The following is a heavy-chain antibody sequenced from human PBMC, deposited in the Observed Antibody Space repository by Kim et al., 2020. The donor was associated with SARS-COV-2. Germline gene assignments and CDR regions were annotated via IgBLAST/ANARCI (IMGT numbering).Heavy chain of an antibody. V-gene: IGHV1-58*01. D-gene: IGHD6-19*01. CDR2: GNT. CDR3: AAVSSGWDY. J-gene: IGHJ4*02. Sequence: GNTNYAQKFQERVTITRDRSTSPAYMGLSSLRSEDTAVYYCAAVSSGWDYWGQGTLVTVSS.